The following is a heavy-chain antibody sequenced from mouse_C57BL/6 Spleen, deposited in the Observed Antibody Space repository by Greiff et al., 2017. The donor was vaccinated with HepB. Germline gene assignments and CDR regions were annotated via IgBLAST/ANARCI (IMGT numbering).Heavy chain of an antibody. D-gene: IGHD1-1*01. CDR2: IDPETGGT. CDR3: TRQDYYGSSYEGY. Sequence: QVQLQQSGAELVRPGASVTLSCKASGYTFTDYEMHWVKQTPVHGLEWIGAIDPETGGTAYNQKFKGKAILTADKSSSTAYMELRSLTSEDSAVYYCTRQDYYGSSYEGYWGQGTTLTVSS. V-gene: IGHV1-15*01. CDR1: GYTFTDYE. J-gene: IGHJ2*01.